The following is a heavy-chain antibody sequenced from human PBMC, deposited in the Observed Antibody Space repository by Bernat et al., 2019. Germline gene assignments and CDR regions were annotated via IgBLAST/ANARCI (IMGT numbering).Heavy chain of an antibody. CDR1: GFTFSSYA. Sequence: EVQLLESGGGLVQPGGSLRLSCAASGFTFSSYAMSWVRQAPGKGLEWVSAISGSGGSTYYADSVKGRFTISRDNSKNTLYLQMNSLRAEDTAVYYCAKDGGYYDSSGYPNFDYWGQGTLVTVSS. CDR2: ISGSGGST. V-gene: IGHV3-23*01. J-gene: IGHJ4*02. CDR3: AKDGGYYDSSGYPNFDY. D-gene: IGHD3-22*01.